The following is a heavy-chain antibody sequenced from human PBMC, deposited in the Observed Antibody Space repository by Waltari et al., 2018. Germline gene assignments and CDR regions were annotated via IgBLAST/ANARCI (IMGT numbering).Heavy chain of an antibody. CDR1: GFTFSSYS. V-gene: IGHV3-21*01. CDR2: ISSSSSYI. CDR3: ARDPVAVAGNNY. Sequence: EVQLVESGGGLVKPGGSLRLSCAASGFTFSSYSMNWVRQAPGKGLEWVSSISSSSSYIYYADSVKGRFTSSRDNAKNSLYLQMNSLRAEDTAVYYCARDPVAVAGNNYWGQGTLVTVSS. D-gene: IGHD6-19*01. J-gene: IGHJ4*02.